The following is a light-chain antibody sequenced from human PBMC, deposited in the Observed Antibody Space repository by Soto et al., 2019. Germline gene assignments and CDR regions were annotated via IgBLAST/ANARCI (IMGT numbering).Light chain of an antibody. CDR2: EDN. V-gene: IGLV2-23*01. CDR3: CSYARTSTYV. CDR1: SSDVGSYNL. Sequence: QSALTQPASVSRSPGQSITISCTGTSSDVGSYNLVSWYQQHPGKAPKLMIYEDNKRPSGVSNRFSVSKSGYTASLTISGLQAEDEADYYCCSYARTSTYVFGSGTKVTVL. J-gene: IGLJ1*01.